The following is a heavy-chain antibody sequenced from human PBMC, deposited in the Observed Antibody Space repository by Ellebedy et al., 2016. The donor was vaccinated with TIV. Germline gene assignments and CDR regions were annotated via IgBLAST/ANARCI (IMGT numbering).Heavy chain of an antibody. CDR2: INSDGSST. J-gene: IGHJ6*02. Sequence: GESLKISXAASGFTFSSYAMSWVRQAPGKGLGWVSRINSDGSSTSYADSVKGRFTISRDNAKNTLYLQMNSLRAEDTAVYYCARVCDGSGSYYNLVPYYYYGMDVWGQGTTVTVSS. CDR3: ARVCDGSGSYYNLVPYYYYGMDV. V-gene: IGHV3-74*01. CDR1: GFTFSSYA. D-gene: IGHD3-10*01.